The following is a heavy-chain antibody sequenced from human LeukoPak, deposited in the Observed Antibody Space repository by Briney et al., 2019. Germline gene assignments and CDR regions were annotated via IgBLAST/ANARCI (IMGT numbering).Heavy chain of an antibody. J-gene: IGHJ5*02. CDR3: ARVGAVGWFDP. D-gene: IGHD6-19*01. Sequence: PGGSLRLSCAASGFTFSSYSMNWVRQAPGKGLEWVSYISSSSSTIYYADSVKGRFTISRDNAKNSLYLQMNSLRAEDTAVYYCARVGAVGWFDPWGQGTLVTVSS. CDR2: ISSSSSTI. CDR1: GFTFSSYS. V-gene: IGHV3-48*01.